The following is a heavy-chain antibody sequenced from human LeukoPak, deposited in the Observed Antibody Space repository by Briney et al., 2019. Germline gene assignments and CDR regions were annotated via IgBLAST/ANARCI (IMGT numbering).Heavy chain of an antibody. Sequence: GGSLILSCAASGFTFSSYAMSWVRQAPGKGLEWVSAISGSGGSTYYADSVKGRFTISRDNSKNTLYLQMNSLRAEDTAVYYCAKDPGYSYGPHYYFDYWGQGTLVTVSS. J-gene: IGHJ4*02. CDR2: ISGSGGST. V-gene: IGHV3-23*01. D-gene: IGHD5-18*01. CDR1: GFTFSSYA. CDR3: AKDPGYSYGPHYYFDY.